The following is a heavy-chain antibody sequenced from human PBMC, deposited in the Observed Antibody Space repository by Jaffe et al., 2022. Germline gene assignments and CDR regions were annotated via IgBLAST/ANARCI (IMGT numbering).Heavy chain of an antibody. V-gene: IGHV4-34*01. CDR3: ARGRRIVATIGPRGPLAYYYYYMDV. J-gene: IGHJ6*03. D-gene: IGHD5-12*01. CDR1: GGSFSGYY. CDR2: INHSGST. Sequence: QVQLQQWGAGLLKPSETLSLTCAVYGGSFSGYYWSWIRQPPGKGLEWIGEINHSGSTNYNPSLKSRVTISVDTSKNQFSLKLSSVTAADTAVYYCARGRRIVATIGPRGPLAYYYYYMDVWGKGTTVTVSS.